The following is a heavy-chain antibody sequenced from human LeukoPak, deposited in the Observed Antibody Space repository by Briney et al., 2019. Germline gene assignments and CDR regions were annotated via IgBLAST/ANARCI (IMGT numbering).Heavy chain of an antibody. Sequence: SETLSLTCTVSGGSISSSSYYWGWIRQPPGKGLEWIGSIYYSGSTYYNPSLKSRVTISVDTSKNQFSLKLSSVTAAGTAVYYCATQFYTITIFGVVTLYYFDYWGQGTLVTVSS. CDR1: GGSISSSSYY. V-gene: IGHV4-39*01. CDR3: ATQFYTITIFGVVTLYYFDY. J-gene: IGHJ4*02. CDR2: IYYSGST. D-gene: IGHD3-3*01.